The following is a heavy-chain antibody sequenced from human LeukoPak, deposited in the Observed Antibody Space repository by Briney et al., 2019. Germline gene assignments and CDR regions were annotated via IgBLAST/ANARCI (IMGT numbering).Heavy chain of an antibody. D-gene: IGHD3/OR15-3a*01. CDR2: IYYTGNT. Sequence: PSETLSLTCTVSGISISSSNSYWGWIRQPPGKGLEWIGSIYYTGNTYYNASLKSRITISIDTSKNQISLRLTSVTAADTAMYYCARQTGSGLFTLPGGQGTLVTVSS. CDR1: GISISSSNSY. V-gene: IGHV4-39*01. J-gene: IGHJ4*02. CDR3: ARQTGSGLFTLP.